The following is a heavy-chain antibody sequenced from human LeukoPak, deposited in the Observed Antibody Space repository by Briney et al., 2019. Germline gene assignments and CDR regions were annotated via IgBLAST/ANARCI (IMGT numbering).Heavy chain of an antibody. D-gene: IGHD1-7*01. V-gene: IGHV3-66*02. J-gene: IGHJ4*02. Sequence: PGGSLRLSCAASGFTVCSNYMSWVRQAPGKGLEWVSVIYSGGSTYYADSVKGRFTISRDNSKNTLYLQMNSLRAEDTAVYYCARDKTGTTYGYFDYWGQGTLVTVSS. CDR1: GFTVCSNY. CDR3: ARDKTGTTYGYFDY. CDR2: IYSGGST.